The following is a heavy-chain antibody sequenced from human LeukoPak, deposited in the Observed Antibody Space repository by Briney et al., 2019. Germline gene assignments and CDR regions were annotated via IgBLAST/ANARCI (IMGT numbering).Heavy chain of an antibody. CDR2: ISRSGDNL. D-gene: IGHD3-22*01. J-gene: IGHJ4*02. Sequence: GGSLRLSCAASGFPFGDYYMTWIRQAPGKGLEWISYISRSGDNLYYADSVEGRFTISRDNAKNSLFLQMNSLRADDTAVYYCARAEVNFYDRSGYFDYWGQGSLVTVSS. CDR1: GFPFGDYY. CDR3: ARAEVNFYDRSGYFDY. V-gene: IGHV3-11*01.